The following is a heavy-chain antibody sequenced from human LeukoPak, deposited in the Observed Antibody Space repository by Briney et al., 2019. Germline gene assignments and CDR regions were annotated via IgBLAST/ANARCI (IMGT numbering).Heavy chain of an antibody. CDR2: VDSDGSST. CDR1: GFTFSSFW. CDR3: ARGINGYENFDH. D-gene: IGHD5-12*01. V-gene: IGHV3-74*01. J-gene: IGHJ4*02. Sequence: PGGSLRLSCAASGFTFSSFWMHWVRQAPGKGLVWISRVDSDGSSTNYADSVRGRFTVSRDNAQNTPYLQLNSLRADDTAVYYCARGINGYENFDHWGQGTLVTVSS.